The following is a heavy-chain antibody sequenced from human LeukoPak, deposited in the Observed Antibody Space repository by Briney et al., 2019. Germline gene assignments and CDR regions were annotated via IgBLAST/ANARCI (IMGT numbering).Heavy chain of an antibody. CDR1: GGSISSYS. V-gene: IGHV4-30-2*01. Sequence: SETLSLTCTVSGGSISSYSWSWIRQPPGKGLEWIGYIYHSGSTYYNPSLKSRVTISVDRSKNQFSLKLSSVTAADTAVYYCARGGRGYSYGEGIDYWGQGTLVTVSS. J-gene: IGHJ4*02. CDR3: ARGGRGYSYGEGIDY. D-gene: IGHD5-18*01. CDR2: IYHSGST.